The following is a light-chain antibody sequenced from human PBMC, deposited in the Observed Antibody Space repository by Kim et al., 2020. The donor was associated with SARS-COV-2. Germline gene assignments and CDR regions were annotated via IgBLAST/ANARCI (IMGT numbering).Light chain of an antibody. CDR3: QQYYSYPRT. CDR1: QGISSY. V-gene: IGKV1-8*01. Sequence: ASTGDRVTITCRASQGISSYLAWYQQKPGKAPKLLIYAASTLQSGVPSRFSGSGSGTDFTLTISCLQSEDFAPYYCQQYYSYPRTFGQGTKVDIK. J-gene: IGKJ1*01. CDR2: AAS.